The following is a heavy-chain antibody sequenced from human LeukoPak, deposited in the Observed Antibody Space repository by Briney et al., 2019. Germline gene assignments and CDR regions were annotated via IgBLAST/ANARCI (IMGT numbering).Heavy chain of an antibody. D-gene: IGHD1-1*01. J-gene: IGHJ5*02. CDR1: VGSLRVYY. CDR3: VRGSSRAYNSYFLDL. CDR2: INHSGST. V-gene: IGHV4-34*01. Sequence: TSETLSLTCAVCVGSLRVYYWRWIRQPPGKGLEWIGEINHSGSTNYNPSLKSRVTISVDTSNNQFSLKLSSVTAADTAVYYCVRGSSRAYNSYFLDLGGQGTRVTVSS.